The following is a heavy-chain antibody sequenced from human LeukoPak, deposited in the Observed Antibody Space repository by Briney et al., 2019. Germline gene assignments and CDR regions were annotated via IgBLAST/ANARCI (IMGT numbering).Heavy chain of an antibody. J-gene: IGHJ6*03. D-gene: IGHD6-13*01. CDR2: INHSGST. Sequence: SETLSLTCAVYGGSFSGYYWSWIRQPPGKGLEWIGEINHSGSTNYNPSLKSRVTISVDTSKNQFSLKLSSVTAADTAVYYCARGSSPAGMYYYYYYMDVWGKGTTVTVSS. V-gene: IGHV4-34*01. CDR1: GGSFSGYY. CDR3: ARGSSPAGMYYYYYYMDV.